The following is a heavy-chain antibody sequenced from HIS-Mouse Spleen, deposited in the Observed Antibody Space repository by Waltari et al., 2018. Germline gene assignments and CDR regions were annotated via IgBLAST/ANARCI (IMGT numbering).Heavy chain of an antibody. J-gene: IGHJ3*01. CDR1: GVPFSSYG. CDR3: VVSGS. V-gene: IGHV3-30*03. CDR2: ISYDGSNK. Sequence: QVQLLDSGGGVVQPGRSLRLSCAALGVPFSSYGMHWVRQAPGKGLEWVAVISYDGSNKYYADSVKGRFTISRENSKNTLYLQMNSLRAEDTAVYYCVVSGSWGQGTMVTVSS. D-gene: IGHD1-26*01.